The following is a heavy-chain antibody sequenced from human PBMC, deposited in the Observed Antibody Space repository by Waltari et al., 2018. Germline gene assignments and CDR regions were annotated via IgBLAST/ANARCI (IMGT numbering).Heavy chain of an antibody. Sequence: EVRLVESGGGLVQPGGSLRLSCATSGFTLSSYGMNWVRQAPGKGLGWVSYISTSGSTIYYAESVWGRFTISRDTANNALYLQMNNLRAEDTAVYYCARQFAYWGQGALVTVSS. J-gene: IGHJ4*02. CDR3: ARQFAY. CDR1: GFTLSSYG. CDR2: ISTSGSTI. V-gene: IGHV3-48*03.